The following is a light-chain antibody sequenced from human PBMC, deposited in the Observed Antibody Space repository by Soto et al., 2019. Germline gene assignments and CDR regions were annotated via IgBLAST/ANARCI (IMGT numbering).Light chain of an antibody. CDR1: SSDVGAYDY. J-gene: IGLJ2*01. CDR3: TSYTTKSTVA. CDR2: DVT. Sequence: QSVLTQPASVSESPGQSIAISCTGTSSDVGAYDYVSWYQQHPGEAPKLMIFDVTRRPSGVSDRFSGSKSGTTASLTISGLQAEDEADYYCTSYTTKSTVAFGGGTKLTVL. V-gene: IGLV2-14*03.